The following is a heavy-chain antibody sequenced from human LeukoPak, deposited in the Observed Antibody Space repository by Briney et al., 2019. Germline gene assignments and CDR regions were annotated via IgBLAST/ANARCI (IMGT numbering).Heavy chain of an antibody. CDR2: INRSSNYL. V-gene: IGHV3-21*01. Sequence: GGSLRLSCAASGFTFSSYSMIWVRRAPGKGLEWVASINRSSNYLYYADSLKGRFTISRDNAKNSLYLQMNSLRAEDTAVYYCARARYGSSGYYPLGDYWGQGTLVTVSS. D-gene: IGHD3-22*01. CDR1: GFTFSSYS. CDR3: ARARYGSSGYYPLGDY. J-gene: IGHJ4*02.